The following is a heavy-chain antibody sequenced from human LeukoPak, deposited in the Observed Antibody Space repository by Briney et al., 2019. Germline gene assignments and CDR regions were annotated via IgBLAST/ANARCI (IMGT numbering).Heavy chain of an antibody. D-gene: IGHD4-17*01. CDR1: GGSMSGHY. Sequence: SETLSLTCTVSGGSMSGHYWSWIRQPPGEGLEWVGFVHHTGSTNYHPSLKSRVTISVDTSKNQFSLKLTSVTAADTAVYFCARGGLTTVIPFDYWGQGALVTVSS. J-gene: IGHJ4*02. CDR2: VHHTGST. CDR3: ARGGLTTVIPFDY. V-gene: IGHV4-59*11.